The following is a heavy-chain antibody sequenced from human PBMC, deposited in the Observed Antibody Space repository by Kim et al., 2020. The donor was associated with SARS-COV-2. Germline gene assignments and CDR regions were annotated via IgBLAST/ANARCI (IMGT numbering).Heavy chain of an antibody. D-gene: IGHD2-2*01. CDR1: GGSISSSSYY. J-gene: IGHJ3*02. Sequence: SETLSLTCTVSGGSISSSSYYWGWIHQPPGKGLEWIGSIYYSGSTYYNPSLKSRVTISVDTSKNQFSLKLSSVTAADTAVYYCARQGDIVVVPAAVGSFDIWGQGTMVTVSS. CDR2: IYYSGST. V-gene: IGHV4-39*01. CDR3: ARQGDIVVVPAAVGSFDI.